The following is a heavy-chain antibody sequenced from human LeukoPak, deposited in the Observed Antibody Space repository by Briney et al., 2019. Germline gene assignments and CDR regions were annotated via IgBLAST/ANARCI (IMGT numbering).Heavy chain of an antibody. CDR1: GYIFTSYG. Sequence: ASVKVSCKASGYIFTSYGISWVRQAPGQGLEWMGWISAYNGNTNYAQKLQGRVTMTTDTSTSTAYMELRSLRSDDTAVYYCARDPAYCGGDCYGYYGMDVWGQGTTVTVSS. J-gene: IGHJ6*02. D-gene: IGHD2-21*02. CDR3: ARDPAYCGGDCYGYYGMDV. CDR2: ISAYNGNT. V-gene: IGHV1-18*01.